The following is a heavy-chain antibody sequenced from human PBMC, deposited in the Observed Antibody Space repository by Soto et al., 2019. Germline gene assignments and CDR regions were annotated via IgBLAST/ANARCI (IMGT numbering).Heavy chain of an antibody. CDR1: GYTFTTYD. Sequence: GASVKVSCKASGYTFTTYDINWVRQAPGQGLEWVGWMNPYTGKAGYAQKFQGRVTMTRDNSISTAYMELSSLRSDDTAVYYCARRKERSGPNYFDYWGLGTLVTVSS. J-gene: IGHJ4*02. D-gene: IGHD6-25*01. CDR2: MNPYTGKA. V-gene: IGHV1-8*01. CDR3: ARRKERSGPNYFDY.